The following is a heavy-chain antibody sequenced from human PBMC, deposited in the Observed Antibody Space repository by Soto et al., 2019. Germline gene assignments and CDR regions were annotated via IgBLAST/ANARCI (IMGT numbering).Heavy chain of an antibody. D-gene: IGHD1-26*01. V-gene: IGHV1-2*02. CDR3: ARSSGGHSFNGMDV. CDR1: GYTLIDYY. Sequence: QVRLVQSGAEVKRPGASVKVTCEASGYTLIDYYIHWVRQAPGQGLEWLGWINPKNGDTKTTQNFQGRVTLTRDTSISAAYMEISRLRSDDTAVYYCARSSGGHSFNGMDVWGQGTSVTVSS. CDR2: INPKNGDT. J-gene: IGHJ6*02.